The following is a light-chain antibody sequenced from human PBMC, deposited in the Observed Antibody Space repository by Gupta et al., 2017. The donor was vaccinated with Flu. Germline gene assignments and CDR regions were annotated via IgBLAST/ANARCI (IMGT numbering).Light chain of an antibody. CDR1: SIGRKS. CDR2: DDT. V-gene: IGLV3-21*02. J-gene: IGLJ2*01. Sequence: SYVLTQPPSVSVAPGQTARLTCGGSSIGRKSVHWYQQKPGQPPVLVIYDDTGRPSEIPARFSGSNSGNTATLTITRVDAGDEADYYCQVWDSSSSHPVIFGAGTKLAVV. CDR3: QVWDSSSSHPVI.